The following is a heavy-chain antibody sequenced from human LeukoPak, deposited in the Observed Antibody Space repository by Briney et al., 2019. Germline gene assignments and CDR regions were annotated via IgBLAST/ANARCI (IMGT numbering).Heavy chain of an antibody. CDR3: AKGSYIVVVTANDY. V-gene: IGHV3-23*01. CDR1: GFTFSSYA. Sequence: PPGGSLRHSCAASGFTFSSYAMSWVRQAPGKGLEWVSAISGSGGSTYYADSVKGRFTISRDNSKNTLYLQMNSPRAEDTAVYYCAKGSYIVVVTANDYWGQGTLVTVSS. J-gene: IGHJ4*02. D-gene: IGHD2-21*02. CDR2: ISGSGGST.